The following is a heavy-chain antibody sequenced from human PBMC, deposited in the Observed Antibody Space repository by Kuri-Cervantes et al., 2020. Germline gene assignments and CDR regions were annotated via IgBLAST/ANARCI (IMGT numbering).Heavy chain of an antibody. CDR3: ARDLMRFGELLYDNWFDP. V-gene: IGHV3-33*01. D-gene: IGHD3-10*01. CDR2: IWYDGSDK. J-gene: IGHJ5*02. Sequence: GESLKISCAGSGFIFRKNTMHWVRQAPGKGLEWVAVIWYDGSDKYYPDSVKGRFTISRDNSKNTLYLEMNSLRAEDTAVYYCARDLMRFGELLYDNWFDPWGQGTRVTVSS. CDR1: GFIFRKNT.